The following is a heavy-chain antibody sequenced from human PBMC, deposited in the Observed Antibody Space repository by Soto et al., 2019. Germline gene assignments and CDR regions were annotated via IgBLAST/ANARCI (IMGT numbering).Heavy chain of an antibody. Sequence: SETLSLTCTVSGGSISSGDYYWSWIRQPPGKGLEWIGYIYYSGSTYYNPSLKSRVTISVDTSKNQFSLKLSSVTAADTAVYYCARESVVVTAILHYYYGMDVWGQGTTVTVSS. CDR2: IYYSGST. J-gene: IGHJ6*02. V-gene: IGHV4-30-4*01. CDR1: GGSISSGDYY. CDR3: ARESVVVTAILHYYYGMDV. D-gene: IGHD2-21*02.